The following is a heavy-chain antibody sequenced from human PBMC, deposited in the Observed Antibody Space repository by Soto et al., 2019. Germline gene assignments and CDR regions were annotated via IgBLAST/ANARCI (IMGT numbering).Heavy chain of an antibody. Sequence: ASVKVSSKASGYTFTSYDINWVRQATGQGLEWMGWMNPNSGNTGYAQKFQGRVTMTRNTSISTAYMELSSLRSEDTAVYYCARAGIAARPFGNYWGQGTLVTVSS. D-gene: IGHD6-6*01. J-gene: IGHJ4*02. CDR3: ARAGIAARPFGNY. CDR2: MNPNSGNT. V-gene: IGHV1-8*01. CDR1: GYTFTSYD.